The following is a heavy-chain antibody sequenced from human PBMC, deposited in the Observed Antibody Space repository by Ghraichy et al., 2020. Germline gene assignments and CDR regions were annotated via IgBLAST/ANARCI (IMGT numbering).Heavy chain of an antibody. J-gene: IGHJ4*02. V-gene: IGHV3-15*07. CDR2: IRSKSAGGTT. CDR3: VAGANC. Sequence: GGSLRLSCAASGFTFTNVWMNWVRQAPGKGLEWVGRIRSKSAGGTTEYAAPVKGRFTISGDESKNTLYLQMNSLKAEDTSVYYCVAGANCWGQGTLVTVSS. CDR1: GFTFTNVW. D-gene: IGHD1-26*01.